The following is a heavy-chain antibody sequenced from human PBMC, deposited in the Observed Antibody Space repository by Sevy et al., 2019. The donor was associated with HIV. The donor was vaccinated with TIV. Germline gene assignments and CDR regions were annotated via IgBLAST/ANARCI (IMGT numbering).Heavy chain of an antibody. CDR2: ISGSAGST. CDR3: AKTSDSPREYFQH. J-gene: IGHJ1*01. Sequence: GGSLRLSCAASGFTFTTYAMNWVRQAPRKGLEWVSTISGSAGSTYYADSVKGRFTISRDNSKNTLYLQMNSLRAEDTAVYYCAKTSDSPREYFQHWGQGTLVTVSS. D-gene: IGHD3-10*01. V-gene: IGHV3-23*01. CDR1: GFTFTTYA.